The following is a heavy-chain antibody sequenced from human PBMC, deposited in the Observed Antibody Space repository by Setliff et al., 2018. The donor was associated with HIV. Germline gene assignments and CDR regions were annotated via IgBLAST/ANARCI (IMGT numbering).Heavy chain of an antibody. D-gene: IGHD6-19*01. V-gene: IGHV4-39*02. Sequence: SETLSLTCNVSGASLSGSGFYWGWLRQPPGKGLQWIGSIYYTGNTFYNVSLTSRVTISIDTSKNLFFLTVRSVTAADTGIYYCARLGSGWHWVARIDYWGRGTLVTVSS. CDR1: GASLSGSGFY. J-gene: IGHJ4*02. CDR2: IYYTGNT. CDR3: ARLGSGWHWVARIDY.